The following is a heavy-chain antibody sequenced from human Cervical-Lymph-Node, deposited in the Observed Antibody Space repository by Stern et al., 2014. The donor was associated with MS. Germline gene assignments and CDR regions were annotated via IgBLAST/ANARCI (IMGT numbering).Heavy chain of an antibody. Sequence: VQLGQSETEVKKPGSPAQVSCKASGGSFSHYVIPWVRQAPGKGLEWMGGIGPVFGSANYAQKFQGRVTITADESTSTTYMELSSLRSEDTAVYYCAISGIVARPGWLDPWGQGTLVIVSP. CDR3: AISGIVARPGWLDP. V-gene: IGHV1-69*01. CDR2: IGPVFGSA. CDR1: GGSFSHYV. J-gene: IGHJ5*02. D-gene: IGHD2/OR15-2a*01.